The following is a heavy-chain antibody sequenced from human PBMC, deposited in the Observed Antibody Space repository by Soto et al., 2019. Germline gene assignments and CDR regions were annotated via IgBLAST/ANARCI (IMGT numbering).Heavy chain of an antibody. CDR2: ISAYNGNT. CDR3: ARDDRPRYSSSSVDYYYYGMDV. D-gene: IGHD6-6*01. CDR1: GYTFTSYG. Sequence: QVQLVQSGAEVKKPGASVKVSCKASGYTFTSYGISWVRQAPGQGLEWMGWISAYNGNTNYAQKLQGRVTMTTDTSTSTAYMELRSLRSDDTAVYYCARDDRPRYSSSSVDYYYYGMDVWGQGTTVTVSS. J-gene: IGHJ6*02. V-gene: IGHV1-18*04.